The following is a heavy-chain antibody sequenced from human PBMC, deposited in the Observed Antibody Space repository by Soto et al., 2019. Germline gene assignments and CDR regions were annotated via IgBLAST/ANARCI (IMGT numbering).Heavy chain of an antibody. CDR3: ARESASYSSSSGSYWYFDL. V-gene: IGHV3-48*02. D-gene: IGHD6-6*01. CDR1: GFTFSSYS. Sequence: EVQLVESGGGLVQPGGSLRLSCVASGFTFSSYSMNWVRQAPGKGLDWVSYISSGSSTIYYADSVKGRLTSSRDNAEKSLYLQINGLTDEDTAVYYCARESASYSSSSGSYWYFDLWGRGTRVTVSS. CDR2: ISSGSSTI. J-gene: IGHJ2*01.